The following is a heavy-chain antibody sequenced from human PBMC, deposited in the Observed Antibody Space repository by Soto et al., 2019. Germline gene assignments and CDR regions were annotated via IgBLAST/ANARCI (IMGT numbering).Heavy chain of an antibody. CDR1: GGTFSDFT. D-gene: IGHD2-21*01. Sequence: QVQLVQSGAEVRKPGSSVKVSCRASGGTFSDFTVTWVRQAPGQGLEWMGGIIPILEATKYAQTFKARVTFTADESTSTVFMELSSLRSEDTAVYFCATSYCGNECQPNRAFYYFGWDVWGQGTTVTVSS. J-gene: IGHJ6*02. CDR3: ATSYCGNECQPNRAFYYFGWDV. CDR2: IIPILEAT. V-gene: IGHV1-69*01.